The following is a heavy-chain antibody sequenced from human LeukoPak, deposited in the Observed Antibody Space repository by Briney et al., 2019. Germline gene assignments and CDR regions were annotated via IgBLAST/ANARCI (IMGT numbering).Heavy chain of an antibody. CDR1: GYTFTSYY. Sequence: ASVKVSCKASGYTFTSYYMHWVRQAPGQGLGWIGWINPNSGGTNYAQKFQGRVTMTRDTSISTAYMELSRLRSDDTAVYYCARVTYYYYYMDVWGKGTTVTVSS. CDR2: INPNSGGT. CDR3: ARVTYYYYYMDV. V-gene: IGHV1-2*02. J-gene: IGHJ6*03.